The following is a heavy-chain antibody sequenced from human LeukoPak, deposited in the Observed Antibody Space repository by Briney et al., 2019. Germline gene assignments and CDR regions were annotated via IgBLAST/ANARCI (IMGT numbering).Heavy chain of an antibody. Sequence: GGSLRLSCAASGFTFSSYGMSWVRQAPGKGLEWVSAISGSGGRTYYADSVKGRFTISRDNSKNTLYLQMNSLRAEDTAVYYCAAYYDSGSFDYWGQGTLVTVSS. V-gene: IGHV3-23*01. J-gene: IGHJ4*02. CDR1: GFTFSSYG. CDR2: ISGSGGRT. D-gene: IGHD3-22*01. CDR3: AAYYDSGSFDY.